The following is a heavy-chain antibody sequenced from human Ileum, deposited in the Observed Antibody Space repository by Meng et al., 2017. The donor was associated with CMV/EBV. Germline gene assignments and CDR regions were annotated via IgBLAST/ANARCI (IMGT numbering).Heavy chain of an antibody. D-gene: IGHD3-22*01. CDR1: LFTFRSPL. Sequence: SCAAFLFTFRSPLMNVLRPSPRKVLELFGLIETGGVTSYDASPVKGIFIISRDYSNTPFFLQISSLKTEDTVLYYCTIGFYNSCGVDYWGQGTLVTVSS. J-gene: IGHJ4*02. CDR3: TIGFYNSCGVDY. CDR2: IETGGVTS. V-gene: IGHV3-15*04.